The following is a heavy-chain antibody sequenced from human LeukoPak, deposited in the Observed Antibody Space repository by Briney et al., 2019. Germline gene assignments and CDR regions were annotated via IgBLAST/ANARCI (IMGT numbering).Heavy chain of an antibody. V-gene: IGHV3-13*01. Sequence: GSLRLSCAASGFPFSSYDMHWVRQATGKGLEWVSAIGTAGDTHYPDSVKGRFTISRENAKNSLYLQMNSLRAGDTAVYYCARGHSGWGLDYWGQGTLVTVSS. CDR1: GFPFSSYD. D-gene: IGHD7-27*01. CDR2: IGTAGDT. J-gene: IGHJ4*02. CDR3: ARGHSGWGLDY.